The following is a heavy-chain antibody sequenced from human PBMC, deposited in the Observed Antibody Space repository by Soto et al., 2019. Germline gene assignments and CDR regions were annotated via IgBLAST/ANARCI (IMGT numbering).Heavy chain of an antibody. V-gene: IGHV3-30-3*01. CDR2: ISYDGSNK. J-gene: IGHJ4*02. CDR1: GFTFSSYA. D-gene: IGHD3-3*01. Sequence: PGGSLRLSCAASGFTFSSYAMHWVRQAPGKGLEWVAVISYDGSNKYYADSVKGRFTISRDNSKNTLYLQMNSLRAEDTAVYYCARDCVGCYDFWSAPANYWGQGNLVTVPQ. CDR3: ARDCVGCYDFWSAPANY.